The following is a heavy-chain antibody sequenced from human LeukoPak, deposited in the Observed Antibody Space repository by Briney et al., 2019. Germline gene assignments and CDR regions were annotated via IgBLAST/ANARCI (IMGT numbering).Heavy chain of an antibody. V-gene: IGHV3-21*01. CDR3: ARCTTGRTFGSLREIKRSREIDY. D-gene: IGHD1-1*01. CDR1: GFTLSSYA. Sequence: GGSLRLSCAASGFTLSSYALNWVRQAPGKGLEWVSFISSSSSYIYYADSVKGRFTIFRDNAKNSLYLQMNSLRVEDTAVYYCARCTTGRTFGSLREIKRSREIDYWGQGTLVTVSS. CDR2: ISSSSSYI. J-gene: IGHJ4*02.